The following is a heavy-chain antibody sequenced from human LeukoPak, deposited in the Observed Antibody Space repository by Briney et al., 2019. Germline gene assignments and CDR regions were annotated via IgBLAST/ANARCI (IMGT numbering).Heavy chain of an antibody. CDR2: INRSGST. Sequence: SETLSLTCAVYGGSFSGYYWSWIRQPPGKGLEWIGEINRSGSTNYNPSLKSRVTISVDTSKNQFSLKLSSVTAADTAVYYCARGRRYYYGSGRFDYWGQGTLVTVSS. V-gene: IGHV4-34*01. CDR1: GGSFSGYY. J-gene: IGHJ4*02. CDR3: ARGRRYYYGSGRFDY. D-gene: IGHD3-10*01.